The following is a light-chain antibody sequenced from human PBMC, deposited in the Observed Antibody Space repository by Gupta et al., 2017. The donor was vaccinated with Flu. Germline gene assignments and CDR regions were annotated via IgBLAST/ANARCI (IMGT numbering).Light chain of an antibody. CDR3: NSRDSSDNHQAV. CDR2: AKN. V-gene: IGLV3-19*01. J-gene: IGLJ2*01. Sequence: GDSLRSSYASWYQQKPGKAPVLVIYAKNNRPSGIPDRFSGSSSGNTASLTITGAQAEDEADYYCNSRDSSDNHQAVFGGGTKLTVL. CDR1: SLRSSY.